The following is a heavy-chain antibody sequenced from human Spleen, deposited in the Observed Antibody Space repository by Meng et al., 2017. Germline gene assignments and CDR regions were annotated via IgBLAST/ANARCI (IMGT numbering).Heavy chain of an antibody. CDR3: ARGPTTMAHDFDY. CDR1: GGSFSDYY. J-gene: IGHJ4*02. D-gene: IGHD4-11*01. CDR2: INHSGST. V-gene: IGHV4-34*01. Sequence: VQLQQWGEGLLKPSESLSLPFVVSGGSFSDYYWSWIRQPPGKGPEWIGEINHSGSTNYNPSLESRATISVDTSQNNLSLKLSSVTAADSAVYYCARGPTTMAHDFDYWGQGTLVTVSS.